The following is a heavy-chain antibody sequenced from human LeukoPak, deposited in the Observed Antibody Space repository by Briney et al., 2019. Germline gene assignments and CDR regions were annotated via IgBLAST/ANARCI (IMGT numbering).Heavy chain of an antibody. D-gene: IGHD3-22*01. J-gene: IGHJ4*02. CDR2: IYPGDSDT. CDR1: EYSFSSYW. Sequence: GESLKISCKGSEYSFSSYWIAWVRQMPGKGLEWMGIIYPGDSDTRYSPSFQGQVTISADKSISTAYLQWSSLKASDTAMYYCARTLYDSSGYYYRYHSVGFDYWGQGTLVTVSS. V-gene: IGHV5-51*01. CDR3: ARTLYDSSGYYYRYHSVGFDY.